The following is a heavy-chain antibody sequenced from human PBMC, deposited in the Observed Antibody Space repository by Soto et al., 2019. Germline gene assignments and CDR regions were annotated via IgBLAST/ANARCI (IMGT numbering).Heavy chain of an antibody. D-gene: IGHD3-9*01. CDR3: VKAATGTTFHY. Sequence: GGSLRLSCAASGFTFSSFAMSWARQAPGKGLEWVSTIGESGSNTYNADSVKGRFTISRDNSKNTLFLQMNSLRAEDTAFYYCVKAATGTTFHYWGPRTLVTVSS. V-gene: IGHV3-23*01. CDR2: IGESGSNT. J-gene: IGHJ4*02. CDR1: GFTFSSFA.